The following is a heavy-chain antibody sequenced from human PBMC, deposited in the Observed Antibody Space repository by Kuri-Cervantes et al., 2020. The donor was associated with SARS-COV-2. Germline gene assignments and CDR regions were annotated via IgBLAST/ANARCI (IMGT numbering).Heavy chain of an antibody. D-gene: IGHD5-18*01. Sequence: GGSLRLSCAASGFTFSSYAMHWVRQAPGKGLEWVAVIYSGGSTYYADSVKGRFTISRDNSKNTLYLQMNSLRAEDTAVYYCAKDQGDSYGISYFDYWGQGTLVTVSS. V-gene: IGHV3-NL1*01. CDR3: AKDQGDSYGISYFDY. CDR1: GFTFSSYA. CDR2: IYSGGST. J-gene: IGHJ4*02.